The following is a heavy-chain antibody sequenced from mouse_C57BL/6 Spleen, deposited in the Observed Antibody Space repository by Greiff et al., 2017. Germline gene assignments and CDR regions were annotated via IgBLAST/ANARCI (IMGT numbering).Heavy chain of an antibody. Sequence: VQLVESGAELARPGASVKMSCKASGYTFTSYTMHWVKQRPGQGLEWIGYINPSSGYTKYNQKFKDKATLTADKSSSTAYMQLSSLTSEDSAVYYCAREFITTVHWYFDVGGTGTTVTVS. CDR2: INPSSGYT. CDR3: AREFITTVHWYFDV. D-gene: IGHD1-1*01. CDR1: GYTFTSYT. J-gene: IGHJ1*03. V-gene: IGHV1-4*01.